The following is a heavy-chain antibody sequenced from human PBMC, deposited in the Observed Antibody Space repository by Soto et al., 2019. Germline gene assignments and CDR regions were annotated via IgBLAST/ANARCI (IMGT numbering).Heavy chain of an antibody. CDR2: IDPSDSYT. Sequence: GESLKISCKGSGYSFTSYWISWVRQMPGKGLEWMGRIDPSDSYTNYSPSFQGHVTISADKSISTAYLQWSSLKASDTAMYYCARPLRYYDSSGSSDDWGQGTLVTVSS. CDR3: ARPLRYYDSSGSSDD. J-gene: IGHJ4*02. D-gene: IGHD3-22*01. CDR1: GYSFTSYW. V-gene: IGHV5-10-1*01.